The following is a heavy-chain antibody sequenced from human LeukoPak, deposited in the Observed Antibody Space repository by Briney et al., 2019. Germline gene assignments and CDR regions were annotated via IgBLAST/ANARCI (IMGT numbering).Heavy chain of an antibody. D-gene: IGHD3-10*01. Sequence: WASVKVSCKASGYTFTCYGISWVRQAPGQGLEWMGWISAYNGNTNYAQKLQGRVTMSTDTSTSTAYTELRSLRSDDTAVYYCARDLGFGELSFDYWGQGTLVTVSS. CDR2: ISAYNGNT. J-gene: IGHJ4*02. CDR3: ARDLGFGELSFDY. CDR1: GYTFTCYG. V-gene: IGHV1-18*01.